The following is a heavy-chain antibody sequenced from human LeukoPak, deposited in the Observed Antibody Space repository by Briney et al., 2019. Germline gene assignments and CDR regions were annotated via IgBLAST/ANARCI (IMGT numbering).Heavy chain of an antibody. J-gene: IGHJ4*02. V-gene: IGHV1-69*05. CDR3: ARANFKGLTYYYDSSGYSD. CDR2: IIPIFGTA. Sequence: GSSVKVSCKASGGTFSSYAISWVRQAPGQGLEWMGRIIPIFGTANYAQKFQGRVTITTDESTSTAYMELSSLRSEDTAVYYCARANFKGLTYYYDSSGYSDWGRGTLVTVSS. D-gene: IGHD3-22*01. CDR1: GGTFSSYA.